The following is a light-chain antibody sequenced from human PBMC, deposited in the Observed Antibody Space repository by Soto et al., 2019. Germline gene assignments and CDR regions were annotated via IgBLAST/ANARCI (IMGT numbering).Light chain of an antibody. J-gene: IGKJ4*01. CDR3: QEYSDWRPIT. CDR2: GAS. Sequence: IVMTQSPATLSVSPGERATLSCRASQSISTKFAWYQQKPGQAPRLLIHGASTRATGIPVRFIGSWSGTEFTLTSTSLQFEDVAVYYCQEYSDWRPITFGGGTKVEI. V-gene: IGKV3-15*01. CDR1: QSISTK.